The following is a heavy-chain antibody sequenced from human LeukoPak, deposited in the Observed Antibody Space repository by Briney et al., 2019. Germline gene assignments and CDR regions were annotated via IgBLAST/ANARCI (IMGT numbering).Heavy chain of an antibody. J-gene: IGHJ4*02. V-gene: IGHV4-59*08. Sequence: ETLSLTCTVSGGSISSYYWTWLRQPPGRGLEWIGYIYYSGSTNYNPSLKSRVTISVDTSKNQFSPKLSSLTAADTAVYYCARRRAVPGFYYFDYWGQGTLVTVSS. D-gene: IGHD6-19*01. CDR2: IYYSGST. CDR1: GGSISSYY. CDR3: ARRRAVPGFYYFDY.